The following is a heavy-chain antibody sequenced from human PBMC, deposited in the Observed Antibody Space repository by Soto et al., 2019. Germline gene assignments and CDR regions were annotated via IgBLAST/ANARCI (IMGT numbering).Heavy chain of an antibody. Sequence: SETLSLTCSVSGGSISGSYWSWIRQPPGKGLEWIGYIYYSGSTNYNPSLKSRVTISVDTSKNQFSLKLSSVTAADTAVYYCAREGGSYDFDYWGQGTLVTVSS. CDR1: GGSISGSY. V-gene: IGHV4-59*01. J-gene: IGHJ4*02. D-gene: IGHD1-26*01. CDR2: IYYSGST. CDR3: AREGGSYDFDY.